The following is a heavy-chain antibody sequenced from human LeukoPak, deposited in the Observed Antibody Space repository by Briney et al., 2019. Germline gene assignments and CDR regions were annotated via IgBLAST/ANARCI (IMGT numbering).Heavy chain of an antibody. Sequence: ASVKVSCKASGYTFTNYDIHRVRQASGQGLEWMGWMNPNSGNTGYAQKFQGRVTMTRNTSMSTAYMELSSLRSEDTAVYYCATGSYYYGSGGGGFDPWGQGTLVTVSS. CDR1: GYTFTNYD. J-gene: IGHJ5*02. CDR2: MNPNSGNT. V-gene: IGHV1-8*01. CDR3: ATGSYYYGSGGGGFDP. D-gene: IGHD3-10*01.